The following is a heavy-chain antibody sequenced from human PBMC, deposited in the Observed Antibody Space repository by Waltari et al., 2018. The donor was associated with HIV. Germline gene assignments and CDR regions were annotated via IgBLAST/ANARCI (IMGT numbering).Heavy chain of an antibody. D-gene: IGHD5-18*01. V-gene: IGHV3-23*04. CDR3: AKAVMETAVSSPVDC. J-gene: IGHJ4*02. Sequence: EVQLVEAGGGLVQPGGSLRLSCTASGLPFNHLARSWVRQAPGKGLEWVSVMSASGGTTYYADSVKGRFTVSRDNFKNTVYLQMNILRAGDTAIYYCAKAVMETAVSSPVDCWGQGALVTVSS. CDR1: GLPFNHLA. CDR2: MSASGGTT.